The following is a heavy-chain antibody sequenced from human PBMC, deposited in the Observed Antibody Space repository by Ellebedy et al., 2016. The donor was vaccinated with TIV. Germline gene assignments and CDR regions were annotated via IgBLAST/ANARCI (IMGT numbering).Heavy chain of an antibody. CDR2: ISWNSGSI. V-gene: IGHV3-9*01. J-gene: IGHJ4*02. CDR3: AKDGPRYSYGEHFDY. CDR1: GFTFDDYA. Sequence: SLKISXAASGFTFDDYAMHWVRQDPGKGLEWVSGISWNSGSIGYADSVKGRFTISRDNAKNSLYLQMNSLRAEDTALYYCAKDGPRYSYGEHFDYWGQGTLVTVSS. D-gene: IGHD5-18*01.